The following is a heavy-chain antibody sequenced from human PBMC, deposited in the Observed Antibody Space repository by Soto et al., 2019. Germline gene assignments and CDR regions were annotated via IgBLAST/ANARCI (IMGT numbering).Heavy chain of an antibody. CDR3: ANLPLYGSGFDC. V-gene: IGHV3-9*01. Sequence: EAQLVESGGGLVQPGRSLILSCVASGFTFDDYAIHWVRQAPGKGLEWVSGISWNGAATGYADSVKGRFTISRDNAKNSLYLQMSSLRTEDTAIYYCANLPLYGSGFDCWGQGTLVTVSS. CDR1: GFTFDDYA. J-gene: IGHJ4*02. D-gene: IGHD3-10*01. CDR2: ISWNGAAT.